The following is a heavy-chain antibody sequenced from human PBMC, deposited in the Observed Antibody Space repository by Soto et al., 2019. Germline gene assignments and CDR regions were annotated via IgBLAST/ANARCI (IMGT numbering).Heavy chain of an antibody. Sequence: QVQLQESGPGLVKPSQTLSLTCTVSGGSISSGDYYWSWIRQPPGKGLGWIGYIYYSGSTYYNPSLKSRVTISVDTSKNQFALKLSSVTAADTAVYYCARGNATYYDFWSSYYFDYWGQGTLVTVSS. CDR2: IYYSGST. D-gene: IGHD3-3*01. V-gene: IGHV4-30-4*01. CDR1: GGSISSGDYY. CDR3: ARGNATYYDFWSSYYFDY. J-gene: IGHJ4*02.